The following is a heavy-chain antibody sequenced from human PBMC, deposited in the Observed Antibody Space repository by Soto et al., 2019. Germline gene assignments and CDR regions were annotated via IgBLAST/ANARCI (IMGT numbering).Heavy chain of an antibody. CDR1: GFTVSSNY. CDR3: AREFRRFGELLGDY. CDR2: IYSGGGT. J-gene: IGHJ4*02. D-gene: IGHD3-10*01. V-gene: IGHV3-66*01. Sequence: EVQLVESGGGLVQPGGSLRLSCAASGFTVSSNYMSWVRQAPGKGLEWVSIIYSGGGTYYADSVKGRFTISRDSSKNTLYLQMNTMRAEDTAVYYCAREFRRFGELLGDYWGQGTLNTVSS.